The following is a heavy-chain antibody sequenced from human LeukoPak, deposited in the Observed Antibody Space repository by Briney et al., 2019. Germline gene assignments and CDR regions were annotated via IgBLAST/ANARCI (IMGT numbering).Heavy chain of an antibody. J-gene: IGHJ3*02. CDR3: ARPLTVTTRGAFDI. Sequence: KPSETLSLTCTVSGGSISSSSYYWGWIRQPPGKGLEWIGSIYYSGSTHSNPSLKSRVTISVDTSKNQFSMKLSSVTAADTAVYYCARPLTVTTRGAFDIWGQGTMVTVSS. CDR2: IYYSGST. V-gene: IGHV4-39*07. CDR1: GGSISSSSYY. D-gene: IGHD4-17*01.